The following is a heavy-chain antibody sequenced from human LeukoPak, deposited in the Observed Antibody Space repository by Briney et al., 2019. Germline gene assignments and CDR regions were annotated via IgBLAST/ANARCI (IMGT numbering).Heavy chain of an antibody. J-gene: IGHJ4*02. CDR1: GFTFSSYG. CDR2: IRSDGYHT. CDR3: AKPSGSGVDY. Sequence: GSLRLSCAASGFTFSSYGMHWVRQAPGKGLEWVAFIRSDGYHTYYADSVKGRFTITRDNSKNTLYLQMNSLRLEDMAVYYCAKPSGSGVDYWGRETRVTVSS. V-gene: IGHV3-30*02. D-gene: IGHD1-26*01.